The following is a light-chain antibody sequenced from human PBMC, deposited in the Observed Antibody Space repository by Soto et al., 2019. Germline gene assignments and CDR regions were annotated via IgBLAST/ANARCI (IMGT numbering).Light chain of an antibody. V-gene: IGKV1-39*01. CDR1: QTIATY. Sequence: IEMTQSPASLSASVGDRVTITCRASQTIATYLNWFQHKSGRAPKLLIYTSSSVNSGVSSRFRGSGSGTDFTLTINDVQPEDSATYYCQQSYRTPTFGQGTRLEIK. J-gene: IGKJ5*01. CDR2: TSS. CDR3: QQSYRTPT.